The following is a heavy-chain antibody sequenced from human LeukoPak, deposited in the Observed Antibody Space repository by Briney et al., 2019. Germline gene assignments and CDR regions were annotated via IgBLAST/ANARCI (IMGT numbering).Heavy chain of an antibody. CDR1: GFTFSSYG. CDR2: ISGSGGST. V-gene: IGHV3-23*01. D-gene: IGHD4-17*01. J-gene: IGHJ4*02. CDR3: AKVTYGDYAPFFDY. Sequence: GGSLRLSCAASGFTFSSYGMSWVRQAPGKGLEWVPAISGSGGSTYYADSVKGRFTISRDNSKNTLYLQMNSLRAEDTAVYYRAKVTYGDYAPFFDYWGQGTLVTVSS.